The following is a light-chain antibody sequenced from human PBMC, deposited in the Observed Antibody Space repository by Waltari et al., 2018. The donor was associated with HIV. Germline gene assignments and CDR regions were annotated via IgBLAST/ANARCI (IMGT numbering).Light chain of an antibody. J-gene: IGLJ1*01. CDR3: QVADSSGTYV. V-gene: IGLV3-25*03. Sequence: SYDLTQPPSVSVSPGQTARITCSGDAFSKRSVSWYQQKPGQAPVMVIYRDNERPSGIPERFSGSRSETTVTLSISGVQAEDEADYYCQVADSSGTYVFGTGTKVTVL. CDR1: AFSKRS. CDR2: RDN.